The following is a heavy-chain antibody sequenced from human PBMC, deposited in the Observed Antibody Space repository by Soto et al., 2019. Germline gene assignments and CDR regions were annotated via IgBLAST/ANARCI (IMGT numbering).Heavy chain of an antibody. CDR3: ARGRVYTAMVKYYYHGMDV. D-gene: IGHD5-18*01. Sequence: PSETLSLTCTVSGGSISSSSYYWGWIRQPPGKGLEWIGSIYHSGSTYYNPSLKSRVTISVDTSKNQFSLKLSSVTAADTAVYYCARGRVYTAMVKYYYHGMDVWGQGTTVTVSS. V-gene: IGHV4-39*07. J-gene: IGHJ6*02. CDR2: IYHSGST. CDR1: GGSISSSSYY.